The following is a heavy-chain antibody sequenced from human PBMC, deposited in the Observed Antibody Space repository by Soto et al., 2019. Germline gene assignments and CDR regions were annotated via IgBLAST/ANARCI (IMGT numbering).Heavy chain of an antibody. CDR2: IWYDGSNK. CDR1: GFTFSSYG. Sequence: GGSLRLSCAASGFTFSSYGMHWVRQAPGKGLEWVAVIWYDGSNKYYADSVKGRFTISRDNSKNTLYLQMNSLRAEDTAVYYCARDFVLFGCSCYSCYYYGMDVWGQGTTVTVFS. J-gene: IGHJ6*02. D-gene: IGHD2-15*01. V-gene: IGHV3-33*01. CDR3: ARDFVLFGCSCYSCYYYGMDV.